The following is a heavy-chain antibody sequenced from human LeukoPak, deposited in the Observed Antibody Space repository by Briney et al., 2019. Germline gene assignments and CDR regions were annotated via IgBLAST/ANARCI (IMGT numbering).Heavy chain of an antibody. V-gene: IGHV4-39*01. J-gene: IGHJ4*02. D-gene: IGHD4-17*01. CDR3: ARLDYEEPFDH. CDR2: IYYSGST. CDR1: GGSISSSSYY. Sequence: SETLSLTCTVSGGSISSSSYYWGWIRQPPGKGLEWIGSIYYSGSTYYNPSLKSRVTISVDTSKNQFSLKLSSVTAADTAVYYCARLDYEEPFDHWGQGTLVTVSS.